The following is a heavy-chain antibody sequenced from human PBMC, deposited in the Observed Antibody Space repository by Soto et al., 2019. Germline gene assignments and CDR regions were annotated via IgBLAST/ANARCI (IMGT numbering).Heavy chain of an antibody. D-gene: IGHD6-6*01. V-gene: IGHV3-11*01. J-gene: IGHJ4*01. CDR2: ISSSGSST. CDR1: GFTCGDYY. Sequence: PGGSLRLACAASGFTCGDYYMSWIRQAPGKGLEWVSYISSSGSSTYYVDSVRGRFTISRDNAKNSLYLQMDSLGAEDTAVYYCARVAASRPAAWYWVRGT. CDR3: ARVAASRPAAWY.